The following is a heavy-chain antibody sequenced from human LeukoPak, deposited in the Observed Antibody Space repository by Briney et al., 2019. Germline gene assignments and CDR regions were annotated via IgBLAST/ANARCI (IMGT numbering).Heavy chain of an antibody. CDR3: AKSYNGYESKPDY. CDR1: GFTFSSYA. V-gene: IGHV3-23*01. D-gene: IGHD5-12*01. CDR2: ISNSGGRT. J-gene: IGHJ4*02. Sequence: PGGSLRLSCAASGFTFSSYAMGWVRQAPGKGLEWVSSISNSGGRTFYTDSVKGRFTISRDNSKITLYLQMNSLGAEDTAVYYCAKSYNGYESKPDYWGQGTLVTVSS.